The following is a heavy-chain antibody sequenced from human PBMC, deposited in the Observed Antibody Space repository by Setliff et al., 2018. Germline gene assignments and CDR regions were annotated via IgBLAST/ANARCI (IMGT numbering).Heavy chain of an antibody. CDR2: IFSDGTT. CDR1: GGSINNFY. V-gene: IGHV4-59*12. D-gene: IGHD2-2*01. Sequence: SETLSLTCTVSGGSINNFYWNWIRQSPGTGLEWIGYIFSDGTTYYNPSLKSRVAMSVDTSKNQFSLILRSVTAADTAVYYCARGRMRGSCSGPSCTYDPFDIWGQGTPVTVSS. CDR3: ARGRMRGSCSGPSCTYDPFDI. J-gene: IGHJ3*02.